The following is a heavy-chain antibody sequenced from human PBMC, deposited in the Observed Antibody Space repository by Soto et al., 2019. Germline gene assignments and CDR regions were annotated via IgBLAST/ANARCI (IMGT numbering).Heavy chain of an antibody. J-gene: IGHJ6*02. Sequence: PGASLKISCKGSGYSFTSYWISWVRQMPGKGLEWMGRIDPSDSYTKYSPSFQGHVTISADKSISTAYLQWSSLKASDTAMYYCASNKNWNYYHGMDVWGQGTTVTVSS. V-gene: IGHV5-10-1*01. CDR2: IDPSDSYT. CDR3: ASNKNWNYYHGMDV. D-gene: IGHD1-1*01. CDR1: GYSFTSYW.